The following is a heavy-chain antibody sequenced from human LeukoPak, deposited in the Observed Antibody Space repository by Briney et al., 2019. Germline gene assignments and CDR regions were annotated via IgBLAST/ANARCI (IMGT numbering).Heavy chain of an antibody. CDR3: ARASREVDY. Sequence: SETLSLTCTVSGGSIRSGGYYWGWIRQPPGKGLEWIATIYYSGSTYSNPSLKSRVTISVDTSKNQFSLKLSSVTAADTAVYYCARASREVDYWGQGTLVTVSS. CDR2: IYYSGST. D-gene: IGHD5-24*01. CDR1: GGSIRSGGYY. V-gene: IGHV4-39*07. J-gene: IGHJ4*02.